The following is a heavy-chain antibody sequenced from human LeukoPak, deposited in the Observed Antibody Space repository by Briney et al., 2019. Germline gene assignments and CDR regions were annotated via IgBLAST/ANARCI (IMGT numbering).Heavy chain of an antibody. Sequence: PGGSLRLSCAATGFTFNTYGMHWLRQAPGKGLEWVSSISSSSSYIYYADSVKGRFTISRDNAKNSLYLQMNSLRAEDTAVYYCARDRSDTIFGVVMGAFDIWGQGTMVTVSS. D-gene: IGHD3-3*01. CDR3: ARDRSDTIFGVVMGAFDI. V-gene: IGHV3-21*01. CDR2: ISSSSSYI. CDR1: GFTFNTYG. J-gene: IGHJ3*02.